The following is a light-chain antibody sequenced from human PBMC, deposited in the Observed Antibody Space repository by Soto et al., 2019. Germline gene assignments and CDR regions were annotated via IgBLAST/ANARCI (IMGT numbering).Light chain of an antibody. V-gene: IGKV3-20*01. Sequence: EIVLTQSPATLSLSPGERATLSCRASQGVSSYLAWYQQRPGQPPRLLIYGASNRATGIPDRFSGSGSGTDFTLIINRLEPEDVAIYYCQQYGGSPRITFGQGTKVDIK. J-gene: IGKJ1*01. CDR1: QGVSSY. CDR3: QQYGGSPRIT. CDR2: GAS.